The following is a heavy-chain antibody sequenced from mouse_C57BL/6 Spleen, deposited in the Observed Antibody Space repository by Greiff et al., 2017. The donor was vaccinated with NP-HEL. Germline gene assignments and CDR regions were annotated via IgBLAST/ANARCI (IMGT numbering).Heavy chain of an antibody. CDR2: IYPGDGDT. J-gene: IGHJ4*01. V-gene: IGHV1-80*01. CDR3: ARRGSSGLYAMDY. D-gene: IGHD3-2*02. CDR1: GYAFSSYW. Sequence: VHLVESGAELVKPGASVKISCKASGYAFSSYWMNWVKQRPGKGLEWIGQIYPGDGDTNYNGKFKGKATLTADKSSSTAYMQLSSLTSEDSAVYFCARRGSSGLYAMDYWGQGTSVTVSS.